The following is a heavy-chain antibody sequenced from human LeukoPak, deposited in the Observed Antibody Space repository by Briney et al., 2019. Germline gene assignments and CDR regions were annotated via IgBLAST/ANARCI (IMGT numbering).Heavy chain of an antibody. Sequence: ASVKVSCKTSGYTFTSYGVSWVRQAPGQRLEWMGWISTYNYNTNYAQKFRGRVTLTKDTSTSTVYMELRSLRSDDTAIYYCAIHVDTTKALPDYWGQATLVTVSS. J-gene: IGHJ4*02. V-gene: IGHV1-18*01. CDR1: GYTFTSYG. D-gene: IGHD5-18*01. CDR2: ISTYNYNT. CDR3: AIHVDTTKALPDY.